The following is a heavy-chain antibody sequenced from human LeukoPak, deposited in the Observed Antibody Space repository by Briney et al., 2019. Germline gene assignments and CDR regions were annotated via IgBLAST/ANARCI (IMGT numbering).Heavy chain of an antibody. CDR3: ARERDYYYGMDV. J-gene: IGHJ6*02. V-gene: IGHV4-30-2*06. Sequence: PSETLSLTCAVSGGSISSGGYSWSWIRQSPGKGLEWIGYIYHSGSTYYNPSLKSRVTISVDRSKNQFSLKLSSVTAADTAVYYCARERDYYYGMDVWGQGTTVTVSS. CDR2: IYHSGST. CDR1: GGSISSGGYS.